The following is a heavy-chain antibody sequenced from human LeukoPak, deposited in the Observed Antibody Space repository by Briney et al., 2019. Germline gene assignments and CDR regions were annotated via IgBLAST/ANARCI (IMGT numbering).Heavy chain of an antibody. Sequence: GGSLRLSCAASGFTFSSYAMSWVRQAPGKGLEWVSAISGSGGSTYYADPVKGRFTISRDNSKNTLYLQMNSLRAEDTAVYYCAKDSHHYYDSSGYLYYFDYWGQGTLVTVPS. D-gene: IGHD3-22*01. CDR3: AKDSHHYYDSSGYLYYFDY. J-gene: IGHJ4*02. CDR2: ISGSGGST. V-gene: IGHV3-23*01. CDR1: GFTFSSYA.